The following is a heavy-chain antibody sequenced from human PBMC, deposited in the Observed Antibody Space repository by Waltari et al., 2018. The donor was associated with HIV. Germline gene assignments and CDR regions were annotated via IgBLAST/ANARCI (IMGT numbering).Heavy chain of an antibody. J-gene: IGHJ6*02. CDR2: IKQDGSEK. D-gene: IGHD5-12*01. Sequence: EVQLVESGGGLVQPGGSLRLSCAASGFTFSSYWMSWVRQAPGKGLEWVANIKQDGSEKYYVDSVKGRFTISRDNAKNSLYLQMNSLGAEDTAVYYCARDIVATIGLLDYYYYGMDVWGQGTTVTVSS. CDR3: ARDIVATIGLLDYYYYGMDV. V-gene: IGHV3-7*01. CDR1: GFTFSSYW.